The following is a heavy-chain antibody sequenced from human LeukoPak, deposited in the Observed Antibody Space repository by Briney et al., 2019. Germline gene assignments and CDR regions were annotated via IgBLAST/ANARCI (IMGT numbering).Heavy chain of an antibody. D-gene: IGHD2-2*03. CDR1: GYTFTSYY. CDR2: INPNSGGT. J-gene: IGHJ4*02. V-gene: IGHV1-2*02. CDR3: ARAHGYCSSTSCYSYDY. Sequence: ASVKVSCKASGYTFTSYYMHWVRQAPGQGLEWMGWINPNSGGTNYAQKFQGRVTMTRDTSTSTVYMELSSLRSEDTAVYYCARAHGYCSSTSCYSYDYWGQETLVTVSS.